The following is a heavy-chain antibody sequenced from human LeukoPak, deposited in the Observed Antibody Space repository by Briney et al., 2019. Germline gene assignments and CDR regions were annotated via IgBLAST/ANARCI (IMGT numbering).Heavy chain of an antibody. CDR1: GFTFSSYW. D-gene: IGHD2/OR15-2a*01. V-gene: IGHV3-7*04. CDR2: IKQDGSEK. CDR3: ARGLTRANSSDF. J-gene: IGHJ4*02. Sequence: GGSLRLSCVVSGFTFSSYWMTWVRQAPGKGLEWVANIKQDGSEKYYVDSVKGRFTISRDNAKNSLYLQMNSLRAEDTAVYYCARGLTRANSSDFWGQGTLVTVSS.